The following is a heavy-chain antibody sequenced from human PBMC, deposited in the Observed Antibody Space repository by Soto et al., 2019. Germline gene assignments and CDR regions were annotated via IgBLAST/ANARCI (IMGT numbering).Heavy chain of an antibody. CDR3: VRVDNSAYDL. Sequence: PGGSLILSCAASGFTLINHDMHWVRQATGKGLEWVSAISATGDTYYAVSVKGRFTISRESAKNSLYLQMNSLRAGDTAVYYCVRVDNSAYDLWGQGTLVTVSS. J-gene: IGHJ4*02. CDR1: GFTLINHD. V-gene: IGHV3-13*01. D-gene: IGHD5-12*01. CDR2: ISATGDT.